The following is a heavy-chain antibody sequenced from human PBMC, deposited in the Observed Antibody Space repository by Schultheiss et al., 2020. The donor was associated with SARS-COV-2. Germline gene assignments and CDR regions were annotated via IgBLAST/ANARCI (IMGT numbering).Heavy chain of an antibody. D-gene: IGHD5-24*01. CDR3: ARAYGYNYFAFDY. CDR2: IDYYGTT. Sequence: SETLSLTCTVSAGSMSNGDYYWSWVRQPPGKGLEWIGYIDYYGTTYYNPSLKNRGTISRDTSKNQFTLNLRSVTAADTAVYYCARAYGYNYFAFDYWGQGTLVTVSS. J-gene: IGHJ4*02. V-gene: IGHV4-30-4*01. CDR1: AGSMSNGDYY.